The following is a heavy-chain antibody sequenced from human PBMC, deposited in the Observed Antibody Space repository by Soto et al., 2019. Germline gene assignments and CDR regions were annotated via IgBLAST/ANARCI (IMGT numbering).Heavy chain of an antibody. CDR2: IFSNDEK. Sequence: QVTLKESGPVLVKPTETLTLTCTVSGFSLSNARMGVSWIRQPPGKALEWLAHIFSNDEKSYSTSLKSRLTIXXDXSXXQVVLTMTNMDPVDTATYYCARTYSSSWYGNWFDPWGQGTLVTVSS. V-gene: IGHV2-26*01. J-gene: IGHJ5*02. CDR1: GFSLSNARMG. D-gene: IGHD6-13*01. CDR3: ARTYSSSWYGNWFDP.